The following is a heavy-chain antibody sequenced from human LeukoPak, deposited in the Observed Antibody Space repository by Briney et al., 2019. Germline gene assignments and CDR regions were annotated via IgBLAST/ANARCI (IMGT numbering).Heavy chain of an antibody. Sequence: SETLSLTCTVSGGSISSYYWSWIRQPPGKGLEWMGYIYYSGSTNYNPSLKSRVTISVDTSKNQFSLKLNSVTAADTAVYYCARSSESYDSSGYYSYYFDYWGQGTLATVSS. V-gene: IGHV4-59*01. CDR3: ARSSESYDSSGYYSYYFDY. D-gene: IGHD3-22*01. J-gene: IGHJ4*02. CDR2: IYYSGST. CDR1: GGSISSYY.